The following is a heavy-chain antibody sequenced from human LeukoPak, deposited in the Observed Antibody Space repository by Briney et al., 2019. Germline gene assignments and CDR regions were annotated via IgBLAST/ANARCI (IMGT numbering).Heavy chain of an antibody. CDR3: AKDLFRGGYCSGGSCSLDY. CDR2: IYTAGST. V-gene: IGHV3-66*01. J-gene: IGHJ4*02. Sequence: PGGSLRLSCAASGFTVSNNYMSWVRQAPGKGLEWVSIIYTAGSTYYADSVKGRFTTSRDNSKNTLYLQMNSLRAEDTAVYYCAKDLFRGGYCSGGSCSLDYWGQGTLVTVSS. D-gene: IGHD2-15*01. CDR1: GFTVSNNY.